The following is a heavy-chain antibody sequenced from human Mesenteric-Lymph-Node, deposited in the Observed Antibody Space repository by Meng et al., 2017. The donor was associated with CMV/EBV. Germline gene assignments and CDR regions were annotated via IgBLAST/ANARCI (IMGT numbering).Heavy chain of an antibody. J-gene: IGHJ4*02. CDR1: GFTFSSYS. Sequence: GESLKISCAASGFTFSSYSMNRVRQAPGQGLEWVSYISPDGGAIYYADSVRGRFTVSRDNAKNSLDLQMSSLRAEDTAVYYCVRDYVWAFDYWGQGILVTVSS. CDR3: VRDYVWAFDY. V-gene: IGHV3-48*04. CDR2: ISPDGGAI. D-gene: IGHD3-16*01.